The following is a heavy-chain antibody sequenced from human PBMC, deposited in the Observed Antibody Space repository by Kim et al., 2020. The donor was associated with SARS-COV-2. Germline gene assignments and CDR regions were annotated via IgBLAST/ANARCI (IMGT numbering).Heavy chain of an antibody. Sequence: GGSLRLSCAASGFTFNSFGMHWVRQAPGKGLEWVALISYDGSNKYYADSVKGRFTISRDNSKNTLYLQMNSLRAEDTAVYYCAKGGGSKFGYYYMDVWGKGTTVTVSS. CDR2: ISYDGSNK. CDR1: GFTFNSFG. V-gene: IGHV3-30*18. D-gene: IGHD3-16*01. CDR3: AKGGGSKFGYYYMDV. J-gene: IGHJ6*03.